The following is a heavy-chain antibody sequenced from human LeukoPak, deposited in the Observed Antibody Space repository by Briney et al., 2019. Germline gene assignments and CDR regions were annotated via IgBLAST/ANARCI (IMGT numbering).Heavy chain of an antibody. CDR3: ARGEHYSNYFDS. CDR2: ISHSGTT. D-gene: IGHD4-11*01. CDR1: GGSFSGYY. Sequence: SETLSLTCAVYGGSFSGYYWTGIRQPPGKGLGGVGEISHSGTTNYNASLKSRVTISLDTSKNQFSLKLTSVTAADTAVYYCARGEHYSNYFDSWGQGTLVTVSS. V-gene: IGHV4-34*01. J-gene: IGHJ4*02.